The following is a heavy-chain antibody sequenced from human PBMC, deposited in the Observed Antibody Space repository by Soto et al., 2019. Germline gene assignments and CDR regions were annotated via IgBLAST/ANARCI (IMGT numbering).Heavy chain of an antibody. CDR3: AKDPYCSSTSCYLSSV. D-gene: IGHD2-2*01. CDR1: GFTFSHYA. J-gene: IGHJ4*02. CDR2: ISYDGSNT. V-gene: IGHV3-30-3*01. Sequence: GGSLRLSCAASGFTFSHYAMHWVRQAPGKGLEWVAVISYDGSNTYYADSVKGRFTISRDNSNNMLYLQMNSLRAEDTALYYCAKDPYCSSTSCYLSSVWGQGTLVTVSS.